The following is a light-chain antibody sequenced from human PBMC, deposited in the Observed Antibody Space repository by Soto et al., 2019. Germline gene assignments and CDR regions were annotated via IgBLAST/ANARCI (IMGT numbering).Light chain of an antibody. CDR2: DAS. V-gene: IGKV1-39*01. Sequence: DMQTTQSPSTLSGSVGDRVTITCRASQSISSWLAWYQQKPGKAPKLLIYDASSLESGVPSRFSGSGSGTDFTLTISSLQPEDFATYYCQQSYSTPRTFGQGTKVDIK. CDR1: QSISSW. CDR3: QQSYSTPRT. J-gene: IGKJ1*01.